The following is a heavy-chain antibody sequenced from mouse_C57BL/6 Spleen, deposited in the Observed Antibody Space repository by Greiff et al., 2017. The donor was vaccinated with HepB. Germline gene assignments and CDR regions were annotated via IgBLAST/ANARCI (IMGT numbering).Heavy chain of an antibody. CDR1: GYTFTDHT. CDR3: ARKSYDGYYNWYFDV. D-gene: IGHD2-3*01. Sequence: QVQLKESDAELVKPGASVKISCKVSGYTFTDHTIHWMKQRPEQGLEWIGYIYPRDGSTKYNEKFKGKATLTADKSSSTAYMQLNSLTSEDSAVYFCARKSYDGYYNWYFDVWGTGTTVTVSS. V-gene: IGHV1-78*01. J-gene: IGHJ1*03. CDR2: IYPRDGST.